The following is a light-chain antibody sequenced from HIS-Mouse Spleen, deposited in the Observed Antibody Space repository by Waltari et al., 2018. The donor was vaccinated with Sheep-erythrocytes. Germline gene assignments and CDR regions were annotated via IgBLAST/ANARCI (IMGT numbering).Light chain of an antibody. CDR3: CSYAGSSTPWV. V-gene: IGLV2-23*01. CDR2: EGS. Sequence: QSALTQPAHAPRPPGQPLTIPCPGTSSDVGGYNVVSWYQQHPGKAPKLMIYEGSKRPSGVSNRFSGSKSGNTASLTISGLQAEDEADYYCCSYAGSSTPWVFGGGTKLTVL. CDR1: SSDVGGYNV. J-gene: IGLJ3*02.